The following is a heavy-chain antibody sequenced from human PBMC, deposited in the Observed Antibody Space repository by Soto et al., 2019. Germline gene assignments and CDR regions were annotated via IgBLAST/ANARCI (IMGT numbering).Heavy chain of an antibody. Sequence: QVQLQESGPGLVKPSQTLSLTCTVSGGSISSGSYYWSWIRQHPGKGLEWIGYIYYGGNTYYNPSLKGRVSISVDTSTNQFSLKVNSVTAADTAVYYGATDFGSVSYYPDYWGQGTLVTVSS. CDR3: ATDFGSVSYYPDY. D-gene: IGHD3-10*01. V-gene: IGHV4-31*03. J-gene: IGHJ4*02. CDR2: IYYGGNT. CDR1: GGSISSGSYY.